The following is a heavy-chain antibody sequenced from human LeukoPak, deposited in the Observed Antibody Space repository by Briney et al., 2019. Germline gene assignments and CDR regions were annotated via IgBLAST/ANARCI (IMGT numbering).Heavy chain of an antibody. Sequence: ASVKVSCKASGYTFSTYSIHWVRQAPAQRLEWMGWINGDTGNTMYSQKFQGRVTFTRDTGASTAYMEVSSLRSEATALYYCAGSSNIPFDYWGQGTLVTVSS. V-gene: IGHV1-3*01. CDR1: GYTFSTYS. CDR2: INGDTGNT. J-gene: IGHJ4*02. CDR3: AGSSNIPFDY. D-gene: IGHD2/OR15-2a*01.